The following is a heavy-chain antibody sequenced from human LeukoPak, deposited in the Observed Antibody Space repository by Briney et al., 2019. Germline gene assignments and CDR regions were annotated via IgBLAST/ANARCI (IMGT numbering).Heavy chain of an antibody. J-gene: IGHJ4*02. D-gene: IGHD3-16*01. CDR2: IDSGGGT. V-gene: IGHV3-23*01. CDR1: GFTFRNYA. CDR3: XXGXQGD. Sequence: GGSLSLSCAASGFTFRNYAMSWVRQAPGKGLEWVSAIDSGGGTYYANSVKGRFTISRDNSKNTLYLQLSSLRVEDTAVYYCXXGXQGDWGQGALVTVSS.